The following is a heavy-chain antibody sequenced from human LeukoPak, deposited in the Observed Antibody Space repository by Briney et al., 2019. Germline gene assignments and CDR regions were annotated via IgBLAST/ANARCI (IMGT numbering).Heavy chain of an antibody. CDR3: ARGNYDILTGYFVY. CDR1: GYTLTGYY. CDR2: INPNSGGT. J-gene: IGHJ4*02. D-gene: IGHD3-9*01. Sequence: GASVKVSCKASGYTLTGYYMLWVRQAPGQGLEWLGWINPNSGGTNYAQKFQGWVTMTRDTSISTAYVELSRLRSDDTAVYYCARGNYDILTGYFVYWGQGTLVTVSS. V-gene: IGHV1-2*04.